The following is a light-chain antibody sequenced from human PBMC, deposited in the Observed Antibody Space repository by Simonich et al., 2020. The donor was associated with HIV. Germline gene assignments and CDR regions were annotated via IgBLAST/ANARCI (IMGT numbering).Light chain of an antibody. CDR2: WAS. V-gene: IGKV4-1*01. CDR3: QQYYSTPRT. Sequence: IVMTQSPDSLAVSLVERATINCKSSQSVLHSSNNKNYLVWYKQKPGQPPKLLIYWASTRESGVPDRFSGSGSGTDFTLTISSLQAEDVAVYYCQQYYSTPRTFGQGTKVEIK. J-gene: IGKJ1*01. CDR1: QSVLHSSNNKNY.